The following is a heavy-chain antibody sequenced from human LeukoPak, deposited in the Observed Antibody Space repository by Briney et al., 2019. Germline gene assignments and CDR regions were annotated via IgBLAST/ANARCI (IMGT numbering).Heavy chain of an antibody. CDR3: ARDEVAVAEKRVDY. CDR1: GYTFTSYG. Sequence: ASVKVSCKASGYTFTSYGISWVRQAPGQGLEWMGWISGYNGNTNYAQKLQGRVTMTTDTSTSTAYMEVRSLRSDDTAVYYCARDEVAVAEKRVDYWGQGTLVTVSS. D-gene: IGHD6-19*01. V-gene: IGHV1-18*01. CDR2: ISGYNGNT. J-gene: IGHJ4*02.